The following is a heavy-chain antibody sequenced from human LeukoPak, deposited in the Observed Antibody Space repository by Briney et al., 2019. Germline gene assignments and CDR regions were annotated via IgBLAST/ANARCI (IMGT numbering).Heavy chain of an antibody. CDR3: ARVVAAADTMYFDY. Sequence: PSETLSLTCTVSGGSISSSRYYWGWIRQPPGRGLEWIGSIYYSGTTYYNPSLKSRVTISVDTSKNQFSLKLSSVTAADTAVYYCARVVAAADTMYFDYWGQGPLVTVPS. CDR1: GGSISSSRYY. CDR2: IYYSGTT. J-gene: IGHJ4*02. V-gene: IGHV4-39*07. D-gene: IGHD6-13*01.